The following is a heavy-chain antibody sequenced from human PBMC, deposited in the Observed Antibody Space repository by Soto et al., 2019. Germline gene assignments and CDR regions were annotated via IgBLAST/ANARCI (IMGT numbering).Heavy chain of an antibody. CDR2: ISGSGGST. CDR1: GFTFSSYA. CDR3: AIDLGWSWADDAFDI. V-gene: IGHV3-23*01. D-gene: IGHD2-15*01. Sequence: EVQLLESGGGLVQPGGSLRLSCAASGFTFSSYAMSWVRQAPGKGLEWVSAISGSGGSTYYADSVKGRFTLSRDNPENTLYLQMNSLRGEDTAVYYCAIDLGWSWADDAFDIWGQGTMVTVSS. J-gene: IGHJ3*02.